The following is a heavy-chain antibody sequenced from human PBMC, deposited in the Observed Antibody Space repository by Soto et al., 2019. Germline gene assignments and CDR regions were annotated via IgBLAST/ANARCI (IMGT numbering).Heavy chain of an antibody. CDR3: ARADILTGYYLDY. CDR1: GYTFTGYA. Sequence: GASVKVSCKASGYTFTGYAMHWVRQAPGQSLEWMGWINAGNGDTKYSQKFQDRVTIIRDASASTAYMELSSLRSEDTAVYFCARADILTGYYLDYWGPGTLVTVS. J-gene: IGHJ4*02. CDR2: INAGNGDT. V-gene: IGHV1-3*01. D-gene: IGHD3-9*01.